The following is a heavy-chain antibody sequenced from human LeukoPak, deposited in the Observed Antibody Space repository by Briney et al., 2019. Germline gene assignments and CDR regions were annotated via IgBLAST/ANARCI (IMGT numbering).Heavy chain of an antibody. CDR2: ISSSSSTI. CDR3: ARDGRRGWELLSIPVVFYMDV. CDR1: GFTFNSYE. J-gene: IGHJ6*03. D-gene: IGHD1-26*01. V-gene: IGHV3-48*01. Sequence: GGSLRLSCAASGFTFNSYEMNWVRQAPGKGLEWVSYISSSSSTIYYADSVKGRFTISRDNAKNSLYLQMNSLRAEDTAVYYCARDGRRGWELLSIPVVFYMDVWGKGTTVTVSS.